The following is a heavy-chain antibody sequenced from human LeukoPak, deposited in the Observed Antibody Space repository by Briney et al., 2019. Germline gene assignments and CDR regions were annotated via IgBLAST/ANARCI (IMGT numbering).Heavy chain of an antibody. V-gene: IGHV3-23*01. J-gene: IGHJ4*02. Sequence: PGGSLRLSCAGSGFSFSSHGMNWVRQAPGKGLEWVSGISPSGDITYYTDSVRGRFTISRDNFKNTLSLQVNSLRAEDTAMYYCTKDLRYYYADNLSEMDDHDYWGQGTLVTVSS. CDR1: GFSFSSHG. CDR3: TKDLRYYYADNLSEMDDHDY. D-gene: IGHD4-23*01. CDR2: ISPSGDIT.